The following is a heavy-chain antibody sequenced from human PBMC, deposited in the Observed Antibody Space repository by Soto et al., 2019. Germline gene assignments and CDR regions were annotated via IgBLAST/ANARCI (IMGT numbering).Heavy chain of an antibody. Sequence: EVQLVESGGGLVKPGGSLRLSCAASGFTFSSYSMNWVRQAPGKGLEWVSSISSSSSYIYYADSVKGRFTISRDNAKNSLYLQMNSLRAEDTAVYYCASLRFLENDAFDIWGQGTMVTVSS. CDR1: GFTFSSYS. CDR3: ASLRFLENDAFDI. V-gene: IGHV3-21*01. J-gene: IGHJ3*02. D-gene: IGHD3-3*01. CDR2: ISSSSSYI.